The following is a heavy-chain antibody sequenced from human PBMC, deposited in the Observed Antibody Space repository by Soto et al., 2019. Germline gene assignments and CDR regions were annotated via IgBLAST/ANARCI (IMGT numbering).Heavy chain of an antibody. CDR1: GFTFSSSG. Sequence: QLGGSLRLSCVASGFTFSSSGMHWVRQAAGKGLELVAVTAYDESEKYYADSVKGRFTISRDNSRNMLFLQMNSLRPEDTAVYYCAKNDDSFDYGGQGTLVTVSS. V-gene: IGHV3-30*18. CDR2: TAYDESEK. J-gene: IGHJ4*02. CDR3: AKNDDSFDY.